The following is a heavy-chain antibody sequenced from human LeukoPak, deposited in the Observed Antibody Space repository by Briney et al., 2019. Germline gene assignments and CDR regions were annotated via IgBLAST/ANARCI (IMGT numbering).Heavy chain of an antibody. CDR3: ARGIAATSYYYYGMDV. V-gene: IGHV1-18*01. CDR2: ISAYNGNT. CDR1: GYTFTSYG. Sequence: ASVKVSCKASGYTFTSYGISWVRQAPGQGLEWMGWISAYNGNTNYAQKLQGRVTMTTDTSTNTAYMELRSLRSDDTAVYYCARGIAATSYYYYGMDVWGQGTTVTVSS. D-gene: IGHD6-13*01. J-gene: IGHJ6*02.